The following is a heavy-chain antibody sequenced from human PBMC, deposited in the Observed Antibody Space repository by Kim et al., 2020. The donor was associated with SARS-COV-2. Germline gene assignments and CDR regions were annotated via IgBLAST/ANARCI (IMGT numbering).Heavy chain of an antibody. CDR1: GYTFSTYN. CDR2: INPSGAST. CDR3: ARDLCCTSGSCYSCLDS. Sequence: ASVKVSCKAFGYTFSTYNMNWVRQAPGQGLEWMGVINPSGASTSYAQKFEGRVTMTRDTSTSTVYMELSSLRSEDTAVYYCARDLCCTSGSCYSCLDSWG. V-gene: IGHV1-46*01. D-gene: IGHD2-15*01. J-gene: IGHJ5*01.